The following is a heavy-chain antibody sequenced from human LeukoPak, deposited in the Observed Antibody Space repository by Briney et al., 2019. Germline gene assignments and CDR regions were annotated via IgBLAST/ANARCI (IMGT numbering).Heavy chain of an antibody. CDR1: GFTFSSYA. CDR3: ARAGDSSGYYVDY. J-gene: IGHJ4*02. V-gene: IGHV3-30*04. CDR2: ISYDGSNK. D-gene: IGHD3-22*01. Sequence: GGSLRLSCAASGFTFSSYAMHWVRQAPGKGLEWVAVISYDGSNKYYADSVKGRFTISRDNSKNTLYLQMNSLRAEDTAVYYCARAGDSSGYYVDYWGQGTLVTVSS.